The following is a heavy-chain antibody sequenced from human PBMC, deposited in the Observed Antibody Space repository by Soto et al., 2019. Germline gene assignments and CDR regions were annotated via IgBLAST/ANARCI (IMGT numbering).Heavy chain of an antibody. CDR1: GFSLSSPAVG. D-gene: IGHD6-13*01. Sequence: ITLRESGPTLVKPTQTLTLTCNFSGFSLSSPAVGVNWIRQPPGKAPEWLALIYWDDDKRYNPSLKSRRTITKDTSKNQVVLTMTKMDPVDTATYYCAHGSGWLSEYWGQGTLVAVSA. CDR3: AHGSGWLSEY. CDR2: IYWDDDK. V-gene: IGHV2-5*02. J-gene: IGHJ4*02.